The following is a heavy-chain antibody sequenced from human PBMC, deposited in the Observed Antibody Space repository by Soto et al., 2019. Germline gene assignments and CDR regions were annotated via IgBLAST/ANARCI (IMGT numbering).Heavy chain of an antibody. CDR2: ISAYTGNT. D-gene: IGHD2-15*01. V-gene: IGHV1-18*01. CDR1: GYTFTSYG. J-gene: IGHJ6*04. CDR3: ARDVVVVAATRRYYYSYAGMDV. Sequence: QVQLVQSGAEVKKPGPSVKVSCKASGYTFTSYGISWVRQAPGQGLEWMGWISAYTGNTNYAQKLQGRVTMTTDTATRTAELELRSLRSDGTAVYYCARDVVVVAATRRYYYSYAGMDVWGKGTTVTVSS.